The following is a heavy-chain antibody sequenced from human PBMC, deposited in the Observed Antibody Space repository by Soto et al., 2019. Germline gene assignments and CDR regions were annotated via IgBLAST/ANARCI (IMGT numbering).Heavy chain of an antibody. CDR3: ARDLGGNDYYYYYMDV. D-gene: IGHD3-16*01. Sequence: ASVKASCKASDYTFTSYGISSVRQAPGQGLEWMGWISAYNGNTNYAQKLQGRVTMTTDTSTSTAYMELRSLRSDDTAVYYCARDLGGNDYYYYYMDVWGKGTTVTVSS. CDR1: DYTFTSYG. J-gene: IGHJ6*03. V-gene: IGHV1-18*01. CDR2: ISAYNGNT.